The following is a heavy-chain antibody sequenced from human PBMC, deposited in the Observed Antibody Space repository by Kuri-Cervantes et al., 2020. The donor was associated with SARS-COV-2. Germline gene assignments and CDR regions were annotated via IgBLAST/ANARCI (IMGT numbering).Heavy chain of an antibody. D-gene: IGHD2-2*01. CDR2: ISWNSGSI. Sequence: GGSLRLSCGASGFTFDAYAMHWVRQAPGKGLEWVSGISWNSGSIGYAGSVKGRFTISRDNAKNSLYLQMNSLRAEDTAVYYCAKGGYCSSTSCSPRWFDLWGQGTLVTVSS. CDR3: AKGGYCSSTSCSPRWFDL. CDR1: GFTFDAYA. V-gene: IGHV3-9*01. J-gene: IGHJ5*02.